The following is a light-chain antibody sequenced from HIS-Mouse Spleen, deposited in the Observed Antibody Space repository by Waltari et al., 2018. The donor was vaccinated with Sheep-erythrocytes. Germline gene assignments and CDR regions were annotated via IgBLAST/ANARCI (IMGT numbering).Light chain of an antibody. CDR3: CSYAGSYNHV. CDR2: DVS. Sequence: QSALTQPRSVSGSPGQSVTISCTGTSSDVGGYNYVSWYQQHPGKAPKLMLYDVSKRPSGVPDRFSGSKSGNTASLTISGLQGEDEADYYCCSYAGSYNHVFATGTKVTVL. J-gene: IGLJ1*01. V-gene: IGLV2-11*01. CDR1: SSDVGGYNY.